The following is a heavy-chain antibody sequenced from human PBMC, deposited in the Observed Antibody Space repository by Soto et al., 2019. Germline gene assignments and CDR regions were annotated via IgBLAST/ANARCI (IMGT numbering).Heavy chain of an antibody. J-gene: IGHJ5*02. D-gene: IGHD3-10*01. CDR3: PRGSYGSDNSFEP. CDR2: MYHSGST. CDR1: GGSISSGGYS. V-gene: IGHV4-30-2*01. Sequence: SETLSLTCAVSGGSISSGGYSWRWIRQPPGKGLEWIGYMYHSGSTYYNPSLKSRVTISVDRSKNQFSLKLSSVTAADTAVYYFPRGSYGSDNSFEPWGHGTLVTVSS.